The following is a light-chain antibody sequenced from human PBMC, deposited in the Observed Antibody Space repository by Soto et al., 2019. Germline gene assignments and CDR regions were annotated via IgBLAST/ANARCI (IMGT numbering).Light chain of an antibody. J-gene: IGLJ1*01. CDR3: AAGDDTLNGLYV. CDR2: SNN. Sequence: SVLTQPPSASGTHGQGVTISCSGSSSNIGSNTVSWYQHLPGTAPKLLIYSNNQRPSGVPDRFSGSKSGTSASLAISGLQSEDEADYYCAAGDDTLNGLYVFGTGTKVTVL. CDR1: SSNIGSNT. V-gene: IGLV1-44*01.